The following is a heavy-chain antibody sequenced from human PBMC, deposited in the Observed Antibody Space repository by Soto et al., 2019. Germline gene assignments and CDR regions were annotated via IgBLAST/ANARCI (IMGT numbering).Heavy chain of an antibody. D-gene: IGHD6-13*01. V-gene: IGHV4-31*03. CDR2: IYNRGTT. CDR1: GGSISTGVWY. Sequence: QVQLQESGPGLVKPSQTLSLTCSVSGGSISTGVWYWSWVREHPGKGLEWIGDIYNRGTTSYNPSLGSRVTISRDTSKNKVSLKVNSVTAADTAVYYCARVSAGGTRWFDSWGQGIRVTVSS. CDR3: ARVSAGGTRWFDS. J-gene: IGHJ5*01.